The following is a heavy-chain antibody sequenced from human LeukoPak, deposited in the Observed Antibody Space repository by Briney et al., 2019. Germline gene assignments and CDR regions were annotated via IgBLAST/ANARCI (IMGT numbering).Heavy chain of an antibody. Sequence: GESLKISCKGSGYSFTNYWIGWVRQMPGKGLEWMAIIYPDDSDTRYSPSFQGQVTISADKSISTAYPQWSSLKASDTAMYYCARSPGNYYDSSGYSYYFDYWGQGTLVTVSS. V-gene: IGHV5-51*01. CDR3: ARSPGNYYDSSGYSYYFDY. CDR2: IYPDDSDT. J-gene: IGHJ4*02. D-gene: IGHD3-22*01. CDR1: GYSFTNYW.